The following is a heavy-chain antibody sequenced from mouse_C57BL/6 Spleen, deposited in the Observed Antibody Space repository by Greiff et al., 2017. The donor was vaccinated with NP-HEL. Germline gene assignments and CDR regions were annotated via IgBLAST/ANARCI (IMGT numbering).Heavy chain of an antibody. V-gene: IGHV5-4*01. CDR2: ISDGGSYT. CDR1: GFTFSSYA. Sequence: EVMLVESGGGLVKPGGSLKLSCAASGFTFSSYAMSWVRQTPEKRLEWVATISDGGSYTYYPDNVKGRFTISRDNAKNNLYLQMSHLKSEDTAMYYCARDDGQYFDYWGQGTTLTVSS. D-gene: IGHD2-3*01. CDR3: ARDDGQYFDY. J-gene: IGHJ2*01.